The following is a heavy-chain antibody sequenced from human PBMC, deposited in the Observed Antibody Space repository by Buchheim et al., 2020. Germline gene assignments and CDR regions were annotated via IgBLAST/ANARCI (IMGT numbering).Heavy chain of an antibody. Sequence: QVQLQESGPGLVKPSETLSLTCTVSGGSISSYYWSWIRQPPGKGLEWIGYIYYSGSTNYNPSLKSRVTISVDPSKNQFSLKLSSVTAADTAVYYCARAITIFGVVPNWFDPWGQGTL. J-gene: IGHJ5*02. CDR3: ARAITIFGVVPNWFDP. CDR1: GGSISSYY. D-gene: IGHD3-3*01. V-gene: IGHV4-59*01. CDR2: IYYSGST.